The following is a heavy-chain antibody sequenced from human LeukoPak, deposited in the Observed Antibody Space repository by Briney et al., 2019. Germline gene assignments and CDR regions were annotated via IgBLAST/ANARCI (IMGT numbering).Heavy chain of an antibody. CDR1: GGSFSGYF. J-gene: IGHJ4*02. V-gene: IGHV4-34*01. Sequence: SETLSLTCTVYGGSFSGYFWSWIRQPPGKGLEWIGEINHSGSTNYNPCLKSRVTISIDTSKNQFSLKLSSVTAADTAVYYCARHSGSSGWYPKIDYWGQGILVTVSS. CDR2: INHSGST. D-gene: IGHD6-19*01. CDR3: ARHSGSSGWYPKIDY.